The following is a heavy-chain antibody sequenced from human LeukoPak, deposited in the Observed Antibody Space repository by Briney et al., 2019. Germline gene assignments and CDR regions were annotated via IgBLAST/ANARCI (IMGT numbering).Heavy chain of an antibody. CDR2: INPNNGGT. CDR3: ARLTGFNAFDI. CDR1: GYTFIGYY. D-gene: IGHD1-14*01. V-gene: IGHV1-2*04. Sequence: ASVKVSCKASGYTFIGYYIHWVRQAPGQGLEWMGWINPNNGGTNYAQKFQGWVTMTRDTSISAVYMEVSRLRSDDTAVYYCARLTGFNAFDIWGQGTMVTVSS. J-gene: IGHJ3*02.